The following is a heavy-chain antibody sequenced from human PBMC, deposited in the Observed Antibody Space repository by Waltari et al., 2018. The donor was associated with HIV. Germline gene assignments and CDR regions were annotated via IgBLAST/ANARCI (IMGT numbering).Heavy chain of an antibody. D-gene: IGHD6-19*01. V-gene: IGHV1-69*01. CDR3: ARESSQWLVLGGSGRDGMDV. CDR2: IIPIFDTT. J-gene: IGHJ6*02. CDR1: GGTFSSYA. Sequence: VQLVQSGAEVKKPGSSVKVSCKASGGTFSSYAITWVRQAPGQGLEWMGGIIPIFDTTNYAQKFQGRVTITADESTSTAYMELSSLRSEDTAVYYCARESSQWLVLGGSGRDGMDVWGQGTTVTVSS.